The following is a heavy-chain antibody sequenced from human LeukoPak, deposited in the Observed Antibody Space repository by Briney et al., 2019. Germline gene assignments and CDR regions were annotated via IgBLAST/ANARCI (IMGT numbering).Heavy chain of an antibody. CDR1: GGSISSSSYY. Sequence: ETLSLTCTVSGGSISSSSYYWGWIRQPPGKGLEWIGSIYYSGSTYYNPSLKSRVTISVDTSKNQFSLKLSSVTAADTAVYYCAGLSAAAGTDPYFDYWGQGTLVTVSS. J-gene: IGHJ4*02. CDR2: IYYSGST. CDR3: AGLSAAAGTDPYFDY. D-gene: IGHD6-13*01. V-gene: IGHV4-39*01.